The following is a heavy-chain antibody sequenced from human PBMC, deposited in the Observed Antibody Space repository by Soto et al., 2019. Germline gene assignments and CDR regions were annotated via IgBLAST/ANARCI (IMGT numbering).Heavy chain of an antibody. D-gene: IGHD6-13*01. Sequence: PGGSLRLSCAASGFTFSSYGMHWVRQAPGKGLEWVAVISYDGSNKYYADSVKGRFTISRDNSKNTLYLQMNSLRAEDTAVYYCAKDPAAVCRSRINYYHYFMYVCGQGTSVPVSS. CDR2: ISYDGSNK. CDR3: AKDPAAVCRSRINYYHYFMYV. CDR1: GFTFSSYG. V-gene: IGHV3-30*18. J-gene: IGHJ6*03.